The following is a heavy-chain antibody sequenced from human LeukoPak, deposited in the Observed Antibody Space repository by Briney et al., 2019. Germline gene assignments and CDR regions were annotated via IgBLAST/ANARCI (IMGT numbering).Heavy chain of an antibody. CDR2: IYTSGST. V-gene: IGHV4-4*07. Sequence: SETLSLTCTVSGGSISNYYWSWIRQPAGKGLEWIGRIYTSGSTNYNPSLKSRVTVSLDTSNNQFSLKLSSVTAADTAVYYCARKGRSSGPYYYYMAVWGKGTTVTVSS. J-gene: IGHJ6*03. CDR3: ARKGRSSGPYYYYMAV. CDR1: GGSISNYY. D-gene: IGHD6-19*01.